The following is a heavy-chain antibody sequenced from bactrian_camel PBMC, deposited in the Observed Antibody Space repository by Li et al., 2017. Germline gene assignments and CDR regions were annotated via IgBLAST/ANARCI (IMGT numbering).Heavy chain of an antibody. CDR3: ARNGGGWSLAY. V-gene: IGHV3S60*01. CDR2: INWGGGMT. J-gene: IGHJ4*01. CDR1: GLNFDDRA. Sequence: HVQLVESGGGSVQAGGSLGLSCTASGLNFDDRAVGWFRQAPGKEREGVSCINWGGGMTYYTDSVKGRFTISRGNAKNTLYLQMNSLKTEDMAMYFCARNGGGWSLAYWGQGTQVTVS. D-gene: IGHD8*01.